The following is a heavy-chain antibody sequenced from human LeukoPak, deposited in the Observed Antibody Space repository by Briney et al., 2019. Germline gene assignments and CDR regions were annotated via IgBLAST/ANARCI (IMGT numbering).Heavy chain of an antibody. CDR2: IHYTGST. CDR1: GGSISSGGYY. V-gene: IGHV4-61*08. J-gene: IGHJ5*02. Sequence: PSETLSLTCTVSGGSISSGGYYWTWIRPPPGKGLEWIGYIHYTGSTDYNPSLKSRVTISVDTSKNQFSLKLNSVTAADTAVYYCARYNWIKTWFGPWGQGTLVTVSS. D-gene: IGHD1-20*01. CDR3: ARYNWIKTWFGP.